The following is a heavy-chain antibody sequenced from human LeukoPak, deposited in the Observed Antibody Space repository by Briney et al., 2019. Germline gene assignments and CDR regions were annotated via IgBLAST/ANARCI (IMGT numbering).Heavy chain of an antibody. CDR2: IGSSGGNI. Sequence: GGSLRLSCVASGFSFSGYGMSWVRQAPGKGLEWVSAIGSSGGNIHYADSVKGRFTISRDNSRYTLYLEVNSLRAEDTAVYYCAKDRGWFGGSLANFDYWGQGTLVTVSS. CDR1: GFSFSGYG. D-gene: IGHD3-10*01. CDR3: AKDRGWFGGSLANFDY. V-gene: IGHV3-23*01. J-gene: IGHJ4*02.